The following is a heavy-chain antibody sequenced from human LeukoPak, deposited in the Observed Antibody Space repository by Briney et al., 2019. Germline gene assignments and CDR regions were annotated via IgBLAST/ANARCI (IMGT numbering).Heavy chain of an antibody. CDR3: ARAGYGFYYYYMDV. Sequence: GGSLRLSCAASGFTFSSYAMSWVRQAPGKGLEWVSAISGSGGSTYYADSVKGRFTISRDNAKNSLYLQMNSLRAEDTAVYYCARAGYGFYYYYMDVWGKGTTVTVSS. D-gene: IGHD1-1*01. CDR1: GFTFSSYA. J-gene: IGHJ6*03. V-gene: IGHV3-23*01. CDR2: ISGSGGST.